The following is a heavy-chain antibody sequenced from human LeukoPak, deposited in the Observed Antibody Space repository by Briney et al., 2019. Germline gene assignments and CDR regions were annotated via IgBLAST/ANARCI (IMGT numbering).Heavy chain of an antibody. Sequence: GGSLRLSCAASGFTSGFSFSNCWMHWVRQAPGKGLEWVSRIDADGTTTNYADSVKGRFTISRDNAKNTLYLQMTSLTVEDTAVYFCARPFSDSPQDLDYWGQGTLVTVSS. D-gene: IGHD3-3*02. CDR2: IDADGTTT. CDR1: GFTSGFSFSNCW. CDR3: ARPFSDSPQDLDY. J-gene: IGHJ4*02. V-gene: IGHV3-74*01.